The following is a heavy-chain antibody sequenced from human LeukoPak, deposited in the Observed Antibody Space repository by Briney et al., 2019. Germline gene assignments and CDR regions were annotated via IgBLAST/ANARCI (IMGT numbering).Heavy chain of an antibody. CDR1: GFTFSSYW. V-gene: IGHV3-7*01. CDR3: ARGFGEDDHYYHAMDV. D-gene: IGHD3-10*01. J-gene: IGHJ6*02. CDR2: IKHDGRDK. Sequence: GGSLRLSCAASGFTFSSYWMSWVRQAPGKGLEWVANIKHDGRDKYYVDSVKGRVTISRDNARNSLFLHMNSLRAEDSAVYYCARGFGEDDHYYHAMDVWGRGTTVTVSS.